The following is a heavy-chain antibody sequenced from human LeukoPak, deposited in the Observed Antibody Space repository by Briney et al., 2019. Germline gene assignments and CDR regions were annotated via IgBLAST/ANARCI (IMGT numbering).Heavy chain of an antibody. CDR1: GYTFTGYY. Sequence: ASVKVSCKASGYTFTGYYMHWVRQAPGKGLEWVGIFNPGDASTSYAQKFKGRVTMTRDTSTSTVYMDLSSLRSEDTAMYYCARVYCSGGSCYGEVFDYWGQGTLVTVSS. CDR3: ARVYCSGGSCYGEVFDY. D-gene: IGHD2-15*01. CDR2: FNPGDAST. J-gene: IGHJ4*02. V-gene: IGHV1-46*01.